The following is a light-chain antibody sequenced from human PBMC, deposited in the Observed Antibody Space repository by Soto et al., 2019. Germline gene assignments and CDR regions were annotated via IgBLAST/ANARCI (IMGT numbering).Light chain of an antibody. Sequence: QSALTQPASVSGSPGQSITISCTGTSSDVGGYNYVSWYQQHPGKAPKLMIYEVSNRPSGVSNRFSGSKSGNTPSLTISGLQAEDEADYYCSSYTSSSTRVFGGGTQLTVL. CDR2: EVS. CDR1: SSDVGGYNY. J-gene: IGLJ3*02. CDR3: SSYTSSSTRV. V-gene: IGLV2-14*01.